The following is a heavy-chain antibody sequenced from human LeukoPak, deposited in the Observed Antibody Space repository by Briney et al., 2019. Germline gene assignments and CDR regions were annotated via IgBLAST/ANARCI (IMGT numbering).Heavy chain of an antibody. J-gene: IGHJ5*02. CDR2: INPNSGGT. CDR1: GYTFTGYY. D-gene: IGHD6-13*01. Sequence: GASVKVSCKASGYTFTGYYMHWVRQAPGQGLEWMGWINPNSGGTNYAQKFQGRVNMTRDTSISTAYMELSRLRSDDTAVYYCARYATGYSSSWYLNWFDPWGQGTLVTVSS. CDR3: ARYATGYSSSWYLNWFDP. V-gene: IGHV1-2*02.